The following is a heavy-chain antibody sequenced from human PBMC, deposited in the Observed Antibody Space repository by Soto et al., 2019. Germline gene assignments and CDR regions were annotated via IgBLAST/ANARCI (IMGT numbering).Heavy chain of an antibody. CDR3: AKGQHCSTTSCYFYFYGMDV. CDR1: ELNFKTYC. J-gene: IGHJ6*02. Sequence: GGSMLLSCTAAELNFKTYCRRWVRQKPSKGLEWVAVISYDGSNKYYAGSVKGRLTISRDNSKNTLYLQMNSLRAEDTAVYYCAKGQHCSTTSCYFYFYGMDVWGQGTKVTVSS. D-gene: IGHD2-2*01. CDR2: ISYDGSNK. V-gene: IGHV3-30*18.